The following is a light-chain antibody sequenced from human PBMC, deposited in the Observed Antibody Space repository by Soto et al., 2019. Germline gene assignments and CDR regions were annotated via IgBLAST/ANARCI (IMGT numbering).Light chain of an antibody. CDR1: QSVSSN. V-gene: IGKV3-15*01. CDR3: QQYSNWPYT. J-gene: IGKJ2*01. Sequence: EIVMTQSPATLSVSPGERATLSCRASQSVSSNLAWYQQKFGQAPRLLIYGASTRATGIPARFSGSGSGTEFTLTISSLQSEDFAVYYCQQYSNWPYTFGQGAKLEIK. CDR2: GAS.